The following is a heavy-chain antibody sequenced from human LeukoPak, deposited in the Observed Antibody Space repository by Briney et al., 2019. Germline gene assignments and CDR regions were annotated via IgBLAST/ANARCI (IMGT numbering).Heavy chain of an antibody. J-gene: IGHJ4*02. Sequence: SETLSLTCTVSGGSISSSSYFWGWIRQPPGKGLEWIGSIYYSGSTYYNPSLKGRVTISVDTSKNQFSLKLSSVTAADTAVYYCARREGARPMDYWGQGTLVTVSS. CDR1: GGSISSSSYF. CDR2: IYYSGST. D-gene: IGHD6-6*01. CDR3: ARREGARPMDY. V-gene: IGHV4-39*01.